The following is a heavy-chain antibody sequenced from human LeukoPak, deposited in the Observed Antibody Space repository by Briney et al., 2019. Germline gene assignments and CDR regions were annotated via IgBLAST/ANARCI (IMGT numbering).Heavy chain of an antibody. V-gene: IGHV3-30-3*01. D-gene: IGHD6-13*01. CDR1: GFTFSNYA. CDR2: TSYDGSKN. J-gene: IGHJ4*02. Sequence: GGSLRLSCAASGFTFSNYAMHWVRQAPGKGLEWVAVTSYDGSKNYYTDSVKGRFTISRDNSKNTLYLQMNSLRAEDTAIYYCARAPEYSSSWYRFGYWGQGTLVTVSS. CDR3: ARAPEYSSSWYRFGY.